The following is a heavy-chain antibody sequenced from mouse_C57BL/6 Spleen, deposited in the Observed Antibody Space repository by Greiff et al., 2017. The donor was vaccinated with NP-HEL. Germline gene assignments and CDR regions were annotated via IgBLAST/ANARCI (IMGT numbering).Heavy chain of an antibody. J-gene: IGHJ3*01. Sequence: EVKLVESGGGLVQPGGSLKLSCAASGFTFSDYGMAWVRQAPRKGLEWVAFISNLAYSIYYADTVTGRFTISRENAKNTLYLEMSSLRSEDTAMYYCARHGIYYDYDDSWFAYWGQGTLVTVSA. V-gene: IGHV5-15*01. CDR3: ARHGIYYDYDDSWFAY. CDR1: GFTFSDYG. D-gene: IGHD2-4*01. CDR2: ISNLAYSI.